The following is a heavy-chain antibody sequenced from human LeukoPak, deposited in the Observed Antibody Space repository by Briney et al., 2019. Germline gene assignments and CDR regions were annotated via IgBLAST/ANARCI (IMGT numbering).Heavy chain of an antibody. CDR3: AREGSGYYYSGWFDP. CDR2: IYYSGST. Sequence: ETLSLTCTGSGGSISSYYWSWIRQPPGKGLEWIGYIYYSGSTNYNPSLKSRVTISVDTSKNQFSLKLSSVTAADTAVYYCAREGSGYYYSGWFDPWGQGTLVTVSS. V-gene: IGHV4-59*01. D-gene: IGHD3-22*01. CDR1: GGSISSYY. J-gene: IGHJ5*02.